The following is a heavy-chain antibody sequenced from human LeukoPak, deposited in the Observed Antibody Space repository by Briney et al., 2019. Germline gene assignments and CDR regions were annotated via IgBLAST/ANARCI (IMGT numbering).Heavy chain of an antibody. CDR1: GGSISSYY. CDR2: IYYSGST. J-gene: IGHJ5*02. V-gene: IGHV4-59*12. D-gene: IGHD3-10*01. Sequence: SETLSLTCTVSGGSISSYYWSWIRQPPGKGLEWIGYIYYSGSTNYNPSLKSRVTISVDTSKNQFSLKLSSVTAADTAVYYCARGSNYYGSGSYKRNWFDPWGQGTLVTVSS. CDR3: ARGSNYYGSGSYKRNWFDP.